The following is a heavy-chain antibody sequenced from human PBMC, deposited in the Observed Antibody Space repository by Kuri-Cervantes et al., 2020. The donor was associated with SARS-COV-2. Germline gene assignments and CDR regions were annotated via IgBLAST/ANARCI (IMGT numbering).Heavy chain of an antibody. Sequence: ASVKVSCKASGYTFTSYYMHWARQAPGQGLEWMGIINPSGGSTSYAQKLQGRVTMTTDTSTSTAYMELRSLRSDDTAVYYCAISVVTRGFYFDYWGQGTLVTVSS. V-gene: IGHV1-46*01. J-gene: IGHJ4*02. CDR2: INPSGGST. D-gene: IGHD4-23*01. CDR1: GYTFTSYY. CDR3: AISVVTRGFYFDY.